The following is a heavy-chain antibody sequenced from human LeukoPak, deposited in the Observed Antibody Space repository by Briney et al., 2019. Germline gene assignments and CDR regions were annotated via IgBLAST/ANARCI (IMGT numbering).Heavy chain of an antibody. CDR2: ISWNSGSI. CDR3: AKVPYGSGSYS. D-gene: IGHD3-10*01. CDR1: GFTFDDYA. V-gene: IGHV3-9*01. J-gene: IGHJ4*02. Sequence: PGGSLRLSCAASGFTFDDYAMHWVRQAPGKGLEWVSGISWNSGSIGYADSVKGRFTISRDNAKNSLYLQMNSLRAEDTALYYCAKVPYGSGSYSWGQGTLVTVSS.